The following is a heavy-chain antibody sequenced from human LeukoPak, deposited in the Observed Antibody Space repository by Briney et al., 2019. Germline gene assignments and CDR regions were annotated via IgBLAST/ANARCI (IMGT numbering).Heavy chain of an antibody. CDR1: GGSISSSSSY. Sequence: SETLSLTCTVSGGSISSSSSYWGWIRQPPGKGLEWIGSIYYSGSTYYNPSLKSRVTISVDTSKNQFSLKLSSVTAADTAVYYCARLGMVRGVIITFPFDYWGQGTLVTVSS. CDR3: ARLGMVRGVIITFPFDY. V-gene: IGHV4-39*01. J-gene: IGHJ4*02. D-gene: IGHD3-10*01. CDR2: IYYSGST.